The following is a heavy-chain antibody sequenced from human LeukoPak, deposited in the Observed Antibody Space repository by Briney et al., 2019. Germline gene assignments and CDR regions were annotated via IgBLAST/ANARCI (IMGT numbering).Heavy chain of an antibody. D-gene: IGHD2-21*01. CDR3: AKAPVTSCRGAYCYPFDS. Sequence: PGGSLRLSCAASGFTLSTYAMSWVRQTPGKGLEWVAATSSSDAGTYHADSVRGRFTISRDNSKNTLYLQMNSLRADDAAVYFCAKAPVTSCRGAYCYPFDSWGQGTLVTVSS. CDR1: GFTLSTYA. CDR2: TSSSDAGT. J-gene: IGHJ4*02. V-gene: IGHV3-23*01.